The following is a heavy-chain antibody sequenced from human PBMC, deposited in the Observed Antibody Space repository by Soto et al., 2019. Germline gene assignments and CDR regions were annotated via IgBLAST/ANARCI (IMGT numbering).Heavy chain of an antibody. V-gene: IGHV3-15*07. J-gene: IGHJ4*02. D-gene: IGHD4-17*01. CDR2: IKSKTDGGTT. CDR1: GFTFSNAW. CDR3: TSHSLPYGDYGLACDY. Sequence: GSLRLSCAASGFTFSNAWMNWVRQAPGKGLEWVGRIKSKTDGGTTDYAAPVKGRFTISRGDSKNTLYLQMNSLKTEDTAVYYCTSHSLPYGDYGLACDYWGQGTLVTVSS.